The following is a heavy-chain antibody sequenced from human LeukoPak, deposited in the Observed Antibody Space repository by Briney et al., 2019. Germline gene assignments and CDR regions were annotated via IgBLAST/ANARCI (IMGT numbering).Heavy chain of an antibody. CDR2: LSGGGGST. CDR1: GFTFSDYY. CDR3: AKDFWSGYYSGYFDY. Sequence: GGSLRLSCAASGFTFSDYYMTWIRQAPGKGLEWVSALSGGGGSTFYADSVKGRFTISRDSSKNTLYLQMNSLRAEDTAVYYCAKDFWSGYYSGYFDYWGQGTLVTVSS. J-gene: IGHJ4*02. D-gene: IGHD3-3*01. V-gene: IGHV3-23*01.